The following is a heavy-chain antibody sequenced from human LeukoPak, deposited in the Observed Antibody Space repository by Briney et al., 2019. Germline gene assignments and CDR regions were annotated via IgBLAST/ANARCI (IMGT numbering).Heavy chain of an antibody. CDR3: ARYYDSSGYYCFDY. V-gene: IGHV3-21*01. CDR2: ISSSSSYI. D-gene: IGHD3-22*01. J-gene: IGHJ4*02. Sequence: PGGSLRLPCAPSGLPYNSLRKNCAPQPPGKGLEGVASISSSSSYIYYADSVKGRFTISRDNAKNSLYLQMNSLRAEDTAVYYCARYYDSSGYYCFDYWGQGTLVTVSS. CDR1: GLPYNSLR.